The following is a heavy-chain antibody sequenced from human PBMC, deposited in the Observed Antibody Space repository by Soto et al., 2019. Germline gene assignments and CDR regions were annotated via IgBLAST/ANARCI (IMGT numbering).Heavy chain of an antibody. CDR1: GFTFSSYD. CDR3: AKDNRIFSRVVITLVDY. CDR2: ISGSGGST. Sequence: GGSLRLSCAASGFTFSSYDMSWVRQAPGKGLEWVSAISGSGGSTYYADSVKGRFTISRDNSKNTLYLQMNSLRAEDTAVYYCAKDNRIFSRVVITLVDYWGQGTLVTVSS. V-gene: IGHV3-23*01. D-gene: IGHD3-22*01. J-gene: IGHJ4*02.